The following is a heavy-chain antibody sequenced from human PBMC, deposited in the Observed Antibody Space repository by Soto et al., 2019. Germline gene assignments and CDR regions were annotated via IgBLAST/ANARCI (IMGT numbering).Heavy chain of an antibody. D-gene: IGHD3-10*01. Sequence: VWPLRAYCTVSLFTFSSYAMSLVRKYPLKVLEGVSCISGSGGSTYYADSVKGRFTISRDNSKNTLYLQMNSLRAEDTAVYHCAKDLTMVRGVIYYGMDVWGQGTTVTVSS. CDR3: AKDLTMVRGVIYYGMDV. CDR1: LFTFSSYA. V-gene: IGHV3-23*01. CDR2: ISGSGGST. J-gene: IGHJ6*02.